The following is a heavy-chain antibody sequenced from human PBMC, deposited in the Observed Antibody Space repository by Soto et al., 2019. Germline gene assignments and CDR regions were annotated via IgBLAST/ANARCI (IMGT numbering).Heavy chain of an antibody. V-gene: IGHV2-5*02. CDR1: GFSLSTSGVG. CDR3: AHVYGGYDNFDY. CDR2: IYWDD. D-gene: IGHD5-12*01. J-gene: IGHJ4*02. Sequence: QITLKESGPPLVKPTQTLTLTCTFSGFSLSTSGVGVGWIRQPPGKALEWLALIYWDDDSPSLKSRLTITKDTSKNQVVLTMTNMDPVDTATYYCAHVYGGYDNFDYWGQGTLVTVSS.